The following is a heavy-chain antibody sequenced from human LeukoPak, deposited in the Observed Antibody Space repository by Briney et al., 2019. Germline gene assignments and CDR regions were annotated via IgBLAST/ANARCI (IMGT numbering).Heavy chain of an antibody. D-gene: IGHD3-3*01. CDR2: INPSGGST. CDR1: GYTFTSYY. CDR3: GRGTYYDFWSGYYRDYYYGMDV. Sequence: ASVKVSCKASGYTFTSYYMHWVRQAPGQGLEWMGIINPSGGSTSYAQKFQGRVTMTRDTSTSTVYMELSSLRSEDTAVYYCGRGTYYDFWSGYYRDYYYGMDVWGQGTTVTVSS. J-gene: IGHJ6*02. V-gene: IGHV1-46*01.